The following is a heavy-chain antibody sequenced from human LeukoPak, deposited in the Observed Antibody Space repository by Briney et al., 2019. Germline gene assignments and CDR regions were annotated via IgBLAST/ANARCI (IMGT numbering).Heavy chain of an antibody. D-gene: IGHD6-13*01. CDR1: GGSFSGYY. CDR3: ARARRMYPREIAAAGTPLFDY. Sequence: SETLSLTCAVYGGSFSGYYWSWIRQPPGKGLEWIGEINHSGSTNYNPSLKSRVTISVDTSKNQFSLKLSSVTAADTAVYYCARARRMYPREIAAAGTPLFDYWGQGTLVTVSS. CDR2: INHSGST. V-gene: IGHV4-34*01. J-gene: IGHJ4*02.